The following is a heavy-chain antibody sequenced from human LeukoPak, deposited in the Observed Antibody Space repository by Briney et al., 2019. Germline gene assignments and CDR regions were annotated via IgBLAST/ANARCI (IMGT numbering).Heavy chain of an antibody. CDR2: INHSGST. CDR3: ARGGIAVAGTRPYNWFDP. V-gene: IGHV4-34*01. D-gene: IGHD6-19*01. Sequence: SETLSLTCAVYGGSFSGYYWSWIRQPPGKGLEWIGEINHSGSTNYNPSLKSRVTISVDTSKNQFPLKLSSVTAADTAVYYCARGGIAVAGTRPYNWFDPWGQGTLVTVSS. J-gene: IGHJ5*02. CDR1: GGSFSGYY.